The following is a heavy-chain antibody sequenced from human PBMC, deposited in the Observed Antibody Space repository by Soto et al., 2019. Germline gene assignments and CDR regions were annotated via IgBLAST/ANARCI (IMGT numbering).Heavy chain of an antibody. D-gene: IGHD6-13*01. V-gene: IGHV3-23*01. CDR3: AKGRYSSSWTPSLDY. Sequence: GSLRLSCAASGFTFSSYAMSWVRQAPGKGLEWVSAISGSGGSTYYADSVKGRFTISRDNSKNTLYLQMNSLRAEDTAVYYCAKGRYSSSWTPSLDYWGQGTLVTVSS. CDR1: GFTFSSYA. CDR2: ISGSGGST. J-gene: IGHJ4*02.